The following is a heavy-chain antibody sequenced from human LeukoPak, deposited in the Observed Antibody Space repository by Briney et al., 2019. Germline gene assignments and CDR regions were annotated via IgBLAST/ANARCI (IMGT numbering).Heavy chain of an antibody. CDR1: GFTFSSYW. D-gene: IGHD1-26*01. CDR3: ARSVGATQIDY. J-gene: IGHJ4*02. V-gene: IGHV3-74*01. Sequence: QTGGPLRLSCAASGFTFSSYWMHWVRQAPGKGLVWVSRINTDGSSTSYADSVKGRFTISRDNAKNTLYLQMNSLRAEDTAVYYCARSVGATQIDYWGQGTLVTVSS. CDR2: INTDGSST.